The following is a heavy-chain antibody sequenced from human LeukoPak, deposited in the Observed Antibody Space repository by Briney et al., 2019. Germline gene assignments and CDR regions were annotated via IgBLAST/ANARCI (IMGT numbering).Heavy chain of an antibody. CDR1: GGSISSSSYY. V-gene: IGHV4-39*07. CDR3: AREVPFGEYVSFPYNWFDP. CDR2: IYYSGST. Sequence: PSETLSLTCTVSGGSISSSSYYWGWIRQPPGKGLEWNGSIYYSGSTYYNPSLKSRVTISVDTSKNQFSLKLSSVTAADTAVYYCAREVPFGEYVSFPYNWFDPWGQGTLVTVSS. J-gene: IGHJ5*02. D-gene: IGHD3-10*01.